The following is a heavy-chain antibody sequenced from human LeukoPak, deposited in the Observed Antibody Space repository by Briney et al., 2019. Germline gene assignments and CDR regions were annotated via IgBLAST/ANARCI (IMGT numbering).Heavy chain of an antibody. CDR3: ARDHAMVRGEFDY. CDR1: GFTFSSYG. J-gene: IGHJ4*02. V-gene: IGHV3-33*01. Sequence: GRSLRLSCAASGFTFSSYGMHWVRQAPGKGLEWVAVIWYDGSNKYYADSVKGRFTISRDNSKNTLYLQMNSLRAEDTAVYYCARDHAMVRGEFDYWGQGTLVTVSS. D-gene: IGHD3-10*01. CDR2: IWYDGSNK.